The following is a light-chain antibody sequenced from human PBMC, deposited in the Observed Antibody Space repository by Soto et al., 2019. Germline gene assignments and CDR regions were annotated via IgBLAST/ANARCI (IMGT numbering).Light chain of an antibody. CDR1: QNALFSASNKNY. V-gene: IGKV4-1*01. CDR2: WAS. J-gene: IGKJ2*01. Sequence: DVVLTQSPDSLAMSLGETATITCKTSQNALFSASNKNYIAWYQRRPGQPLKLLFYWASTRASGVPERFSGSGSGTDFTLTISNLQPDDAATYYCPQYFSIPMFTFAQGTKLQIK. CDR3: PQYFSIPMFT.